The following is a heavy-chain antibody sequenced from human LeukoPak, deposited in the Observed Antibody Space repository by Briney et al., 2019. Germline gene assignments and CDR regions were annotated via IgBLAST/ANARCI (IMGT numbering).Heavy chain of an antibody. V-gene: IGHV4-39*01. J-gene: IGHJ4*02. Sequence: SETLSLTCTVSGGSISSSSYYWGWIRQPPGKGLEWIGSIYYSGSTYYNPSLKSRVTISVDTSKNQFSLKLSSVTAADMAVYYCARSLWFGESYYFDYWGQGTLVTVSS. CDR2: IYYSGST. CDR3: ARSLWFGESYYFDY. D-gene: IGHD3-10*01. CDR1: GGSISSSSYY.